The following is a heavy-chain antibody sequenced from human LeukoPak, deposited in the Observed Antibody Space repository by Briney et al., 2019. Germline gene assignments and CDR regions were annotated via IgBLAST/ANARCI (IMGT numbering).Heavy chain of an antibody. CDR3: AREMGLSDAFDF. Sequence: PGGSLRLSCGASVFTMSTYWVSWVRQAPGKGLEWVANIKQDGTEKYYVDSVKGRFTISRDNAKNSVYLQMSSLSVEDTAVYYCAREMGLSDAFDFWGQGTMVTVSS. CDR2: IKQDGTEK. V-gene: IGHV3-7*01. D-gene: IGHD1-26*01. CDR1: VFTMSTYW. J-gene: IGHJ3*01.